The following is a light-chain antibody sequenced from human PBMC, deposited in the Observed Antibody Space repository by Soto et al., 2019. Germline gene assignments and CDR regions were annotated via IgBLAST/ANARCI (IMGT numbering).Light chain of an antibody. CDR2: RAS. Sequence: EIVITQSPGTLSLSPWERSTLSCMASQSINSNLAWYQQKPGQAPRLLIYRASTRATGIPARFSGSGYGTEFTLTISSLQSEDFAVYYCQQYNNWPPITFGQGTRLEIK. CDR3: QQYNNWPPIT. V-gene: IGKV3-15*01. CDR1: QSINSN. J-gene: IGKJ5*01.